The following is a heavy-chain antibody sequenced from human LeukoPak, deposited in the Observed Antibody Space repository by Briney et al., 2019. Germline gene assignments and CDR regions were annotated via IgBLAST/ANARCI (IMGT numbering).Heavy chain of an antibody. D-gene: IGHD3-3*01. CDR2: MNPNSGNT. CDR3: ARGPNYAFWSGSYYYYMDV. Sequence: ASVKVSCKASGYTFTGYYMHWVRQAPGQGLEWMGWMNPNSGNTGYAQKFQGRVTMTRSTSINTAYMELSSLRSEDTAVYYCARGPNYAFWSGSYYYYMDVWGKGTTVTVSS. J-gene: IGHJ6*03. CDR1: GYTFTGYY. V-gene: IGHV1-8*02.